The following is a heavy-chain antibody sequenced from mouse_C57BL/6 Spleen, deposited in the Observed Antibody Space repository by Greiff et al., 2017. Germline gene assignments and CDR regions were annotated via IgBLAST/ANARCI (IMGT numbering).Heavy chain of an antibody. CDR2: ISGGGGNT. D-gene: IGHD2-4*01. CDR3: ARQGDYYDYGFDY. V-gene: IGHV5-9*01. CDR1: GFTFSSYT. Sequence: EVKLQESGGGLVKPGGSLKLSCAASGFTFSSYTMSWVRQTPEKRLEWVATISGGGGNTYYPDSVKGRFTISRDNAKNTLYLQMSSLRSEDTALYYCARQGDYYDYGFDYWGQGTTLTVSS. J-gene: IGHJ2*01.